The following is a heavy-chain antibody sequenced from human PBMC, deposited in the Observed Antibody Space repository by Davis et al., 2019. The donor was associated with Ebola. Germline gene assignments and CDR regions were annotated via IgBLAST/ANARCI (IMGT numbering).Heavy chain of an antibody. V-gene: IGHV4-34*01. Sequence: SETLSLTCAVYGGSFSGYYWSWIRQPPGKGLEWIGEINHSGSTNYNPSLKSRVTISVDTSKNQFSLKLSSVTAADTAVYYCARVSGYVDYWGQGTLVTVSS. CDR3: ARVSGYVDY. J-gene: IGHJ4*02. CDR1: GGSFSGYY. CDR2: INHSGST. D-gene: IGHD3-3*01.